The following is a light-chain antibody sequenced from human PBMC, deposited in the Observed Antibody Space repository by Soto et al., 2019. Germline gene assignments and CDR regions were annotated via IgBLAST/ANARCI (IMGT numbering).Light chain of an antibody. V-gene: IGLV2-14*01. CDR3: SSHTTSSTLV. CDR2: DVT. CDR1: SSDVGGYNY. Sequence: QSVLTQPASVSGSPGQSITISCTGTSSDVGGYNYVSWYQQHPGKAPKLMIYDVTDRPSGISNRFSGSKSGYTASLTISGLQAEYEADYYCSSHTTSSTLVFGGGTKLTVL. J-gene: IGLJ2*01.